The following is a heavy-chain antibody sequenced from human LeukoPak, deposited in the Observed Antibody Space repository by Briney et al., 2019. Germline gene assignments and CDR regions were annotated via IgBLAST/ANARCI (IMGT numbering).Heavy chain of an antibody. CDR3: ARGPNSNWSGLDF. V-gene: IGHV3-7*01. J-gene: IGHJ4*02. D-gene: IGHD6-6*01. CDR1: GFPFSSYW. Sequence: GGSLRLSCVASGFPFSSYWMTWVRQAPGKGLEWVANIKQDGSKKSYVDSVKGRFTISRDNAKNTLYLQVNNLRAEDTAVYYCARGPNSNWSGLDFWGQGTLLTVSS. CDR2: IKQDGSKK.